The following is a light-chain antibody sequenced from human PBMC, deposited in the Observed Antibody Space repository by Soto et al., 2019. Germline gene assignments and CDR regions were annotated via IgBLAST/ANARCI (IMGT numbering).Light chain of an antibody. CDR1: SGHSSYA. V-gene: IGLV4-69*01. J-gene: IGLJ2*01. CDR2: LNSDGSH. CDR3: QTWGSGSVV. Sequence: QSVLTQSPSASAALGASVKLTCTLSSGHSSYAIAWHQQQPEKGPRYLMKLNSDGSHSKGYGIPDRFSGSSSGAERYLTISSLQSEDEADYYCQTWGSGSVVFGGGTKVTVL.